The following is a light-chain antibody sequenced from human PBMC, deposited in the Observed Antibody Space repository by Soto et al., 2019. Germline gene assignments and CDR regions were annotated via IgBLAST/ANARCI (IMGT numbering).Light chain of an antibody. CDR1: QSVSSY. CDR2: AAS. V-gene: IGKV3-11*01. Sequence: EIVLTQSAATLSLSPGERATLFCRASQSVSSYLAWYQQAPGQAPRLLIYAASNRATGIPARFSGSGSRTDFTVTISNLEPEDFAVYYCHHRSNWLALYIDGGNKVETK. CDR3: HHRSNWLALY. J-gene: IGKJ4*01.